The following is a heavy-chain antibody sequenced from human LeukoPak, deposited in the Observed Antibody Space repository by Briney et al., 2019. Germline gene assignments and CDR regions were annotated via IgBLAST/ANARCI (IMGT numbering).Heavy chain of an antibody. CDR3: TYHSASSGYYGGFDP. CDR2: IIPSLGIA. J-gene: IGHJ5*02. D-gene: IGHD3-22*01. Sequence: SVKVSCKASGGTFSSYTISWVRQAPGQGLERMGRIIPSLGIANYAQKCQGRVTITADKSTSTASMELSRLRSEDTAVYSCTYHSASSGYYGGFDPWGQGTLVTVSS. V-gene: IGHV1-69*02. CDR1: GGTFSSYT.